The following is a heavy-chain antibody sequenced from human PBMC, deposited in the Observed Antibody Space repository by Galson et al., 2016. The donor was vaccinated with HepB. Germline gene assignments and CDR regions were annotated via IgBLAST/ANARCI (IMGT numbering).Heavy chain of an antibody. V-gene: IGHV4-39*07. CDR3: ARVSFRTLGY. Sequence: SETLSLTCTVSAISSGDYHWAFIRQPPGKGLEWIGSFSNSGDTFYNPSLKSRVTMSRDTSKNQFSVSLSSVTAADTAAYSCARVSFRTLGYWGQGTLVTVSS. CDR1: AISSGDYH. J-gene: IGHJ4*02. CDR2: FSNSGDT.